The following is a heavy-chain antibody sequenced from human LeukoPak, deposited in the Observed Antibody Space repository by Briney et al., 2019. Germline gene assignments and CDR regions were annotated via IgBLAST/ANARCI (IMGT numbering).Heavy chain of an antibody. V-gene: IGHV7-4-1*02. D-gene: IGHD6-19*01. CDR1: GYTFTSYA. CDR2: INTNTGNP. Sequence: GASVKVSCKASGYTFTSYAMNWVRQAPGQGLEWMGWINTNTGNPTYAQGFTGRFVFSLDTSVSTAYPQISSLKAEDTAVYYCARVFGSGWRDVFDPWGQGTLVTVSS. CDR3: ARVFGSGWRDVFDP. J-gene: IGHJ5*02.